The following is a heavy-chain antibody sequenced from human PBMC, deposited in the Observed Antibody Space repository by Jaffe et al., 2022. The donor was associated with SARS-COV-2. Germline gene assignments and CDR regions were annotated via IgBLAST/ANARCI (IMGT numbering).Heavy chain of an antibody. CDR2: IVPLFGSP. CDR1: GDSFRNYA. J-gene: IGHJ4*02. V-gene: IGHV1-69*01. Sequence: QVQLVQSGAEVKKPGSSVRVSCKASGDSFRNYAISWVRQAPGQGLEWMGGIVPLFGSPNYAEKFQDRVTITADESTSTGYMEMRTLRSEDTAMYYCARGSDNFDANGYFEEWGQGTLVTVSS. CDR3: ARGSDNFDANGYFEE. D-gene: IGHD3-22*01.